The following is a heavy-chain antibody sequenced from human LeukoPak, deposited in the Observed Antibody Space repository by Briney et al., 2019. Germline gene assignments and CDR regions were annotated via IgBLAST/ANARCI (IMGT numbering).Heavy chain of an antibody. CDR3: ARARSGTGGKIDAFDI. V-gene: IGHV4-4*07. D-gene: IGHD3-10*01. CDR1: GSSISSYY. J-gene: IGHJ3*02. Sequence: SETLSLTCTVSGSSISSYYWSWIRQPAGKGLEWIGRIYTSGSTNYNPSLKSRVTMSVDTSKNQFSLKLSSVTAADTAVYYCARARSGTGGKIDAFDIWGQGTMVTVSS. CDR2: IYTSGST.